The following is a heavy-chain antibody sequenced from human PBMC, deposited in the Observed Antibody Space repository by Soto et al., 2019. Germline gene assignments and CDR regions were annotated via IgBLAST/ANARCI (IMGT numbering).Heavy chain of an antibody. Sequence: GGSLRLSCAASGFTFSIYAMTWDRQTPGKGLECISGIYGSGNAIQCAHSAKGRFTIPRDNSTSPLHLQMNSLTAEDTAVYYCAKDAVSLDVLSLMAHWVRGTLVTVS. CDR3: AKDAVSLDVLSLMAH. CDR1: GFTFSIYA. J-gene: IGHJ4*01. D-gene: IGHD3-16*01. V-gene: IGHV3-23*05. CDR2: IYGSGNAI.